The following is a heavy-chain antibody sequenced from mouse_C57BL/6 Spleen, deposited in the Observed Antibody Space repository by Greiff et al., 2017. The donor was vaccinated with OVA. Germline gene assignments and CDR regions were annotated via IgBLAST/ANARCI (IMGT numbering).Heavy chain of an antibody. J-gene: IGHJ2*01. CDR2: IDPNSGGT. CDR1: GYTFTSYW. V-gene: IGHV1-72*01. CDR3: ARSAYYGSSIYFDY. D-gene: IGHD1-1*01. Sequence: QVQLQQPGAELVKPGASVKLSCKASGYTFTSYWMHWVKQRPGRGLEWIGMIDPNSGGTKYNEKFKSKATLTVDKPSSTAYMQLSSLTSEDSAVYYCARSAYYGSSIYFDYWGQGTTLTVSS.